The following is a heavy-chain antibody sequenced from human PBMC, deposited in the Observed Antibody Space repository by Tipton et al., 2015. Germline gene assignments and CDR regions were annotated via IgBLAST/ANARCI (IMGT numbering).Heavy chain of an antibody. J-gene: IGHJ3*02. D-gene: IGHD2-2*01. V-gene: IGHV4-39*01. CDR1: GGSISSNTYY. CDR2: IYYSGST. CDR3: ARPTSGAFDI. Sequence: LRLSCTVSGGSISSNTYYWGWIRQPPGKGLEWIGAIYYSGSTYCNPSVKSRVTISVDTSKNQFSLKVTSMTAADTAVYYCARPTSGAFDIWGQGTMVTVSS.